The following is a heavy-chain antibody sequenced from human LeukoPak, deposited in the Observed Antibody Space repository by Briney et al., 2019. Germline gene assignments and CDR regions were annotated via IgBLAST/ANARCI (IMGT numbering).Heavy chain of an antibody. Sequence: GGSLRLSCAASGFTFSGDWMHWVRQAPGKGLVWVSRINTDGSSISYADSVKGRFTISRDNSENTLYLQMNSLRAEDTAVYFCARGTYYYDSNGFYSGGLGYWGQGTLVTVSS. J-gene: IGHJ4*02. D-gene: IGHD3-22*01. CDR3: ARGTYYYDSNGFYSGGLGY. CDR1: GFTFSGDW. V-gene: IGHV3-74*01. CDR2: INTDGSSI.